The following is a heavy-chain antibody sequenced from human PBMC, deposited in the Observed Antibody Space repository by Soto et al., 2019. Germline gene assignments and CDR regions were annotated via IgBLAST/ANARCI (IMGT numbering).Heavy chain of an antibody. CDR2: IIPIFGTA. V-gene: IGHV1-69*13. D-gene: IGHD3-16*01. Sequence: GASVKVSCKASGGTFSSYAISWVRQAPGQGLEWMGGIIPIFGTANYAQKFHGRVTITAAESTSTAYMELSSLRSADTAEYYCTGGPPRGGDPESPYSYVMAVWGQGPTVPVSS. J-gene: IGHJ6*02. CDR1: GGTFSSYA. CDR3: TGGPPRGGDPESPYSYVMAV.